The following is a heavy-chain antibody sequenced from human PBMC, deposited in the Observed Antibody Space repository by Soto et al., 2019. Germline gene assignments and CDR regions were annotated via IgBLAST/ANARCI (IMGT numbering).Heavy chain of an antibody. Sequence: SVKVSCKASGGTFSSYAISWVRQAPGQGLEWMGGIIPIFGTANYAQKFQGRVTITADESTSTAYMELSSLRSEDTAVYYCARRGYYDSSGAPTWYYYGMDVWGQGTTVTVSS. CDR1: GGTFSSYA. V-gene: IGHV1-69*13. CDR2: IIPIFGTA. J-gene: IGHJ6*02. D-gene: IGHD3-22*01. CDR3: ARRGYYDSSGAPTWYYYGMDV.